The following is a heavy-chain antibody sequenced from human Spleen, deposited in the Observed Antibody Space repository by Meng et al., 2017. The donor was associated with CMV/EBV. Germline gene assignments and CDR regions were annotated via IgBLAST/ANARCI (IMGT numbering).Heavy chain of an antibody. CDR2: INPINGGT. V-gene: IGHV1-2*02. D-gene: IGHD1-26*01. Sequence: KVSGYIFIDYFIHWGRRAPGRGLEWMGWINPINGGTHFAQKFQDRVTLTRDTSTSTAYMELSSLTSDDTAVYYCARPSGSAPNWFDPWGQGTLVTVSS. J-gene: IGHJ5*02. CDR1: GYIFIDYF. CDR3: ARPSGSAPNWFDP.